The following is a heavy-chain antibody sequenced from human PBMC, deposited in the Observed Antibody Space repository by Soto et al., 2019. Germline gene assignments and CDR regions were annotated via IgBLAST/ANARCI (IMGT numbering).Heavy chain of an antibody. J-gene: IGHJ6*03. V-gene: IGHV3-64*01. CDR2: ISSNGGST. CDR1: GFTFSSYA. CDR3: ARGTYYDFWSGYLIGVDYYYYYMDV. Sequence: EVQLVESGGGLVQPGGSLRLSCAASGFTFSSYAMHWVRQAPGKGLEYVSAISSNGGSTYYANSVKGRFTISRGNSKNTLYLQMGSLRAEDMAVYYCARGTYYDFWSGYLIGVDYYYYYMDVWGKGTTVTVSS. D-gene: IGHD3-3*01.